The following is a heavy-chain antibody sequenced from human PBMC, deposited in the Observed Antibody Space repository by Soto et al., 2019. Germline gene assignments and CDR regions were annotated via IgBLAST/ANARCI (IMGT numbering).Heavy chain of an antibody. CDR3: ARNYYDSSGYHRPHFDF. Sequence: ASVKVSCKTSGYSFTTYGISWVRQAPGQGLEWMGWISAYNGNTNYAQKLQGRVTMTTDTSTSTAHMELRSLRSDDTAVYYCARNYYDSSGYHRPHFDFRAQGTLVTVSS. CDR2: ISAYNGNT. J-gene: IGHJ4*02. D-gene: IGHD3-22*01. CDR1: GYSFTTYG. V-gene: IGHV1-18*01.